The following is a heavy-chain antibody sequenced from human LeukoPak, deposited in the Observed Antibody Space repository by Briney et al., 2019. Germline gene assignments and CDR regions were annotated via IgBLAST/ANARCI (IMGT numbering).Heavy chain of an antibody. J-gene: IGHJ3*02. CDR1: GGSISSYY. D-gene: IGHD3-22*01. CDR3: AREGRSYYDSSGYLRAFDI. Sequence: SETLSLTCTVSGGSISSYYWSWIRQPPGKGLEWIGYIYYIGSTNYNSSLKSRVTISVDTSKNQFSLKLSSVTAADTAVYYCAREGRSYYDSSGYLRAFDIWGQGTMVTVSS. V-gene: IGHV4-59*01. CDR2: IYYIGST.